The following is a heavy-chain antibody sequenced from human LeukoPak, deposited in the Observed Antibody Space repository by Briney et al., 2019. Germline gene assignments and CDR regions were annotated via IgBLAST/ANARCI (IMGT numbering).Heavy chain of an antibody. D-gene: IGHD5-24*01. Sequence: AGSLRLSCAASGVTFSSYWIHWVRQAPANGQPWVSRINSDGSSTSYADSVKGRFTISRDNAKNTLYLQMNSLRAEDTAVYYCARADGSILLDYWGQGTLVTVSS. CDR2: INSDGSST. V-gene: IGHV3-74*01. CDR1: GVTFSSYW. CDR3: ARADGSILLDY. J-gene: IGHJ4*02.